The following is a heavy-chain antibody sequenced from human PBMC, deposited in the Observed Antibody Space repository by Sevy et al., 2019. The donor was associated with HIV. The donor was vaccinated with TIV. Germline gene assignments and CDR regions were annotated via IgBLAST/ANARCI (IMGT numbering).Heavy chain of an antibody. V-gene: IGHV1-8*01. J-gene: IGHJ6*02. D-gene: IGHD3-10*01. Sequence: ASVKVSCKASGYTFTSYDIHWVRQATGQGLEWMGWMNPNSGNTGYAQKFQGRVTMTRNTSISTAYMELRSLRSEDTAVYYCARNGRGYYGSGSCYNPSHDYYYGMDVWGQGTTVTVSS. CDR1: GYTFTSYD. CDR2: MNPNSGNT. CDR3: ARNGRGYYGSGSCYNPSHDYYYGMDV.